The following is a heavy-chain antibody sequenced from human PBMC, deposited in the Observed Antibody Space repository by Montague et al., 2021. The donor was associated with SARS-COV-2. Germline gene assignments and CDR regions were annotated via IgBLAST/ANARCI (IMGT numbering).Heavy chain of an antibody. D-gene: IGHD3-22*01. CDR1: GGSISSYY. V-gene: IGHV4-59*01. CDR3: AREVRYYYDSSVPVAFDI. J-gene: IGHJ3*02. CDR2: IYYSGST. Sequence: SETLSLTCTVSGGSISSYYWCWIWLPPGKGLELIGFIYYSGSTNYNPSLKSRVTISVDTSKNQFSLKLSSVSAADTAVYYCAREVRYYYDSSVPVAFDIWGQGTMVTVSS.